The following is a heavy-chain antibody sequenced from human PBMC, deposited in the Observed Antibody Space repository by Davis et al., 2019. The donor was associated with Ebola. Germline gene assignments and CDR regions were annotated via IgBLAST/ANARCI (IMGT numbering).Heavy chain of an antibody. CDR1: GFTVSSNY. V-gene: IGHV3-53*01. Sequence: GESLKISCAASGFTVSSNYMSWVRQAPGKGLEWVSVTYSGGSTYYADSVKGRFTISRDNSKNTLYLQMNSLRAEDTAVYYCAKGGGSYYKEFGYWGQGTLVTVSS. J-gene: IGHJ4*02. D-gene: IGHD1-26*01. CDR3: AKGGGSYYKEFGY. CDR2: TYSGGST.